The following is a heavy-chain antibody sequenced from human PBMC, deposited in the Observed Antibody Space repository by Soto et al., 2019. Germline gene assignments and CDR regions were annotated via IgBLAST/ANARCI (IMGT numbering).Heavy chain of an antibody. D-gene: IGHD3-16*02. J-gene: IGHJ3*02. CDR2: INHSGST. V-gene: IGHV4-34*01. CDR3: ARSPRYDYVWGSYRSYAFDI. CDR1: GGSFSGYY. Sequence: SETLSLTCAVYGGSFSGYYWSWIRQPPGKGLEWIGEINHSGSTNYNPSLKSRVTISVDTSKNQFSLKLSSVTAADTAVYYCARSPRYDYVWGSYRSYAFDIWGQGTMVTVSS.